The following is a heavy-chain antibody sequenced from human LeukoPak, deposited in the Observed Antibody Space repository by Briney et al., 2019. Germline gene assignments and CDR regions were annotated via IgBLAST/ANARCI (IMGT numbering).Heavy chain of an antibody. CDR2: FDPEDGET. CDR1: GYTLTELS. D-gene: IGHD2-2*01. V-gene: IGHV1-24*01. CDR3: ATDSFWGCSSTSCYSH. Sequence: ASVKVSCKVSGYTLTELSMHWVRQAPGKGLEWMGGFDPEDGETIYAQKFQGRVTMTEDTSTDTAYMELSGLRSEDTAVYYCATDSFWGCSSTSCYSHWGQGTLVTVSS. J-gene: IGHJ4*02.